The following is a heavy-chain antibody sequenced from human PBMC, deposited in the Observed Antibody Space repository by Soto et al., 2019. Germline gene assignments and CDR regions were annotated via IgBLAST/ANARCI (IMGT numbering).Heavy chain of an antibody. J-gene: IGHJ4*01. V-gene: IGHV1-18*01. CDR1: GYTFTSYS. Sequence: QVQLVQSGAEVKKPGASVKVSCKASGYTFTSYSIRWVRQAPGQGLEWMGGISAYNGNTYHARKLQGRVTMTTDTSPSTAYMELRSLRSDDTAVYYCARDVGYGLIDYWGHGTLVTVSS. D-gene: IGHD5-18*01. CDR2: ISAYNGNT. CDR3: ARDVGYGLIDY.